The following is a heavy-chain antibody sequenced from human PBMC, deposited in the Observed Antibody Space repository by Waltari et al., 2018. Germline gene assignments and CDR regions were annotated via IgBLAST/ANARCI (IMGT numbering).Heavy chain of an antibody. CDR2: INGDGRST. D-gene: IGHD5-12*01. J-gene: IGHJ2*01. Sequence: EVQLVESGGGLVQPGGSLRLSCAASGFTFSSYWMHWVRQAPGKGLVWVSRINGDGRSTSYADSVKGRFTIARDNAKNTLYWQMNSLRAEDTAVYYCARVADIVATTHWYFDLWGRGTLVTVSS. V-gene: IGHV3-74*01. CDR1: GFTFSSYW. CDR3: ARVADIVATTHWYFDL.